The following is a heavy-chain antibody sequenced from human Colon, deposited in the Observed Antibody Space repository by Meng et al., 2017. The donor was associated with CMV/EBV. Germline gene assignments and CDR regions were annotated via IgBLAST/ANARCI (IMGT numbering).Heavy chain of an antibody. CDR1: GFTFSNYW. CDR3: GKNRVES. CDR2: IKQDGSEQ. V-gene: IGHV3-7*01. Sequence: GESLKISCAASGFTFSNYWMHWVRQAPGKGLEWVANIKQDGSEQFYADSVKGRFTISRDNAKNSLYLQMNSLTAGDTALYYCGKNRVESWGQGTLVTVSS. J-gene: IGHJ4*02. D-gene: IGHD3-10*01.